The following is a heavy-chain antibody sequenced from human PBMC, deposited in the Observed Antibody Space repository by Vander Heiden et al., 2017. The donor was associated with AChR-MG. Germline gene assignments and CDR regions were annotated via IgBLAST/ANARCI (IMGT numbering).Heavy chain of an antibody. V-gene: IGHV3-7*01. CDR3: ARIGSSGWYYYYGMDV. D-gene: IGHD6-19*01. J-gene: IGHJ6*02. CDR1: GFTFSSYW. Sequence: EVQLAESGGGLVQPGGSLRLSCAASGFTFSSYWMGWVRQAPGKGLEWVANIKQDGSEKYYVDSVKGRFTISRDNAKNSLYLQMNSLRAEDTAVYYCARIGSSGWYYYYGMDVWGQGTTVTVSS. CDR2: IKQDGSEK.